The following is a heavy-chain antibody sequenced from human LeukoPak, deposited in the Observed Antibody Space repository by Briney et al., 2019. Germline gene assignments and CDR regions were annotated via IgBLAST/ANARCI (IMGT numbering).Heavy chain of an antibody. CDR2: MNPNSGNT. D-gene: IGHD3-3*01. CDR1: GYTFTSYG. V-gene: IGHV1-8*03. J-gene: IGHJ4*02. Sequence: ASVKVSCKASGYTFTSYGINWVRQATGQGLEWMGWMNPNSGNTGYAQKFQGRVTITRNTSISTAYMELSSLRSEDTAVYYCARTTYDFWSGYYHFDYWGQGTLVTVSS. CDR3: ARTTYDFWSGYYHFDY.